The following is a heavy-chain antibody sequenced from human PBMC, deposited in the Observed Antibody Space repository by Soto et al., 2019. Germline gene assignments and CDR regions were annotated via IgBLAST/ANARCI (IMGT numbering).Heavy chain of an antibody. J-gene: IGHJ4*02. CDR2: ILHSGDII. Sequence: EVQLEESGGGLVQPGGSLRLACAGSGFKFSSYEMNWVCQAPGKGLEWLSFILHSGDIIYYADSVKGRFTISRDNAKNLLYLHMNTLRVEDTAIYYCATRLSVSYCPLFDQWGEGTLVTVSS. CDR3: ATRLSVSYCPLFDQ. CDR1: GFKFSSYE. V-gene: IGHV3-48*03. D-gene: IGHD3-10*01.